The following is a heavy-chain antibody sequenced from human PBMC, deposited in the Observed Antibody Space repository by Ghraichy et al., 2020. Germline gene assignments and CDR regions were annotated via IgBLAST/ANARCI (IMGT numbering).Heavy chain of an antibody. Sequence: GGSLRLSCAASGFTFSSYAMSWVRQAPGKGLEWVSAVSGSGGSTYYADSVKGRFTISRDNSTNTLYLQMNSLRAEDTAVYYCAKGGDIGSNNFDYWGQGTLVTVSS. J-gene: IGHJ4*01. D-gene: IGHD2-15*01. CDR2: VSGSGGST. CDR3: AKGGDIGSNNFDY. CDR1: GFTFSSYA. V-gene: IGHV3-23*01.